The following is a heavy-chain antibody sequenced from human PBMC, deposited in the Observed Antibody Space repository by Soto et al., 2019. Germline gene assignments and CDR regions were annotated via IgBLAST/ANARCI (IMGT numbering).Heavy chain of an antibody. Sequence: GASVKVSCKASGDTFSNFDFNWVRQATGQGPEWMGWMYPNNGQTAYARTFQGRVTMTWNSSTSTAYMELSSLTSEDTAVYYCATMIRGLIHWLDPWGQGTLVTVSS. J-gene: IGHJ5*02. D-gene: IGHD3-16*01. CDR2: MYPNNGQT. CDR1: GDTFSNFD. V-gene: IGHV1-8*01. CDR3: ATMIRGLIHWLDP.